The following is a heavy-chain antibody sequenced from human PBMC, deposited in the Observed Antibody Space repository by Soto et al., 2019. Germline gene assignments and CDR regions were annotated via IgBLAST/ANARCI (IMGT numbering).Heavy chain of an antibody. J-gene: IGHJ6*02. CDR3: ARAVVLTFTRFYDMDV. V-gene: IGHV1-69*13. CDR1: GGTFSSYS. Sequence: SVKVSCKASGGTFSSYSINWVRQAPGQGLEWMGRLIPMFGTTDYAQRFQGRVTFTADESTSTASMEVTNLTSEDTAVYYCARAVVLTFTRFYDMDVWGQGTTVTVSS. D-gene: IGHD3-9*01. CDR2: LIPMFGTT.